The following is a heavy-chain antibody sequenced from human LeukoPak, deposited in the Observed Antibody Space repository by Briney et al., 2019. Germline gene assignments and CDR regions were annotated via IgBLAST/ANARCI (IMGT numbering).Heavy chain of an antibody. J-gene: IGHJ3*02. V-gene: IGHV3-74*01. CDR1: GFTFSNYR. D-gene: IGHD5-18*01. CDR2: INSDGSRT. CDR3: AIAGYAFDI. Sequence: GGSLRLSCAASGFTFSNYRMPWVRQVGKGLVWVSRINSDGSRTNYADSVKGRFTISRDNAKNTVYLQMNSLRVEDTAVYYCAIAGYAFDIWGQGIMVTVSS.